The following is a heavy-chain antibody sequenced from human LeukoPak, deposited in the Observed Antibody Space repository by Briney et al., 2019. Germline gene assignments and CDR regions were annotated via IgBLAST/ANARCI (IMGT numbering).Heavy chain of an antibody. CDR2: ISSSSSYE. J-gene: IGHJ3*01. CDR3: ARVENYGA. CDR1: GFAFSDYY. Sequence: PGGSLRLSCEASGFAFSDYYMSWIRQAPGKGLEWVSYISSSSSYENYADSVKGRFTISRDNSKNTLYLQMNSLRAEDTAVYYCARVENYGAWGQGTMVTVSS. V-gene: IGHV3-11*05. D-gene: IGHD3-10*01.